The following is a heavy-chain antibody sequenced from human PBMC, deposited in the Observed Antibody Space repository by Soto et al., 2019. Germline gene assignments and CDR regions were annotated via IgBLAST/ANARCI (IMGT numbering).Heavy chain of an antibody. D-gene: IGHD2-8*01. CDR2: IKHSGST. Sequence: SETLSLTCAVYGGSFSGYYWSWIRQPPGKGLEWIGEIKHSGSTNYNPSLKSRVTISVDTSKNQFSLKLSSVTAADTAVYYCAREAGYCTNGVCYSYYYYMDVWGKGTTVTVSS. V-gene: IGHV4-34*01. J-gene: IGHJ6*03. CDR3: AREAGYCTNGVCYSYYYYMDV. CDR1: GGSFSGYY.